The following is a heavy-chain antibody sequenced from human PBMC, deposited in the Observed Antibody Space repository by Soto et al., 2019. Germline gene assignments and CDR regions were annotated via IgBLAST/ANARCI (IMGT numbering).Heavy chain of an antibody. CDR1: GIGFSGSA. D-gene: IGHD3-16*01. CDR2: ISTSGRDT. J-gene: IGHJ4*01. V-gene: IGHV3-64D*06. CDR3: LRDPCWVVIFDS. Sequence: GGSLRLSGCAAGIGFSGSAMHWVRQAPGKGPEYVSAISTSGRDTYYADSVKGRFTISRDNSKNTVQLQMSSLRTEDTAVYYCLRDPCWVVIFDSWRLGT.